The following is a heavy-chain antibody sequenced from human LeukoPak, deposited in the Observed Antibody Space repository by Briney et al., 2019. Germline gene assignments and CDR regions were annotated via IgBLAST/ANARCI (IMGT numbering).Heavy chain of an antibody. V-gene: IGHV4-39*07. CDR3: GRSGREDGFIFPDC. D-gene: IGHD5-24*01. Sequence: SETLSLTSTVSGRSISSGSYYWGWIRQPPGKGLEWIGSIYYSGSTYYNPSLKSPVTISVDTSKNQFSLKPSSLTAADTAAYYRGRSGREDGFIFPDCWGEGTLVTLS. J-gene: IGHJ4*02. CDR2: IYYSGST. CDR1: GRSISSGSYY.